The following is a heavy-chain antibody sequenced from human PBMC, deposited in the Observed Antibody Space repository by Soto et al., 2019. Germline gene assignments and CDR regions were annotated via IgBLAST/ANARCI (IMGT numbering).Heavy chain of an antibody. V-gene: IGHV2-5*01. D-gene: IGHD5-12*01. J-gene: IGHJ3*02. CDR3: VHRQSLIVATIGSFDI. CDR2: IYWNDDK. CDR1: GFSLSNGGVG. Sequence: GSGPTLVNPTQTLTLTCTFSGFSLSNGGVGVGWIRQPPGKALEWLGLIYWNDDKRYSPSLKSRLTITKDTSKNHVVLTMTNMDPVDTATYYCVHRQSLIVATIGSFDIWGQGTMVTVSS.